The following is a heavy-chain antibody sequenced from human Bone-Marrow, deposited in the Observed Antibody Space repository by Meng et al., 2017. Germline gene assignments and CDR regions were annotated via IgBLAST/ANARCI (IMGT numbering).Heavy chain of an antibody. J-gene: IGHJ3*02. CDR2: MNPNSGNT. Sequence: SVKVSCKASGYTFTSYDINWLRQATGQGLEWMGWMNPNSGNTGYAQKFQGRVTVTRNTSISTAYMELSSLRSEDPAVYYCARAGDGYNYLDAFDIWGQGTMVTVSS. CDR1: GYTFTSYD. V-gene: IGHV1-8*01. D-gene: IGHD5-24*01. CDR3: ARAGDGYNYLDAFDI.